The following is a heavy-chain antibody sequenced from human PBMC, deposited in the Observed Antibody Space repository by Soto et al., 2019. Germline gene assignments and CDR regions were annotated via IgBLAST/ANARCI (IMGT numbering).Heavy chain of an antibody. V-gene: IGHV4-30-4*01. CDR3: ARDRRXSNSWSPGDSSFYGLDV. CDR1: GGSITSGDYY. Sequence: PSETLSLTCTVSGGSITSGDYYWNWIRQSPGKGLEWIGHIFYSGTTDYNPSLKSRAAISLDTAKNQVSLELSSVTAADTAVYYCARDRRXSNSWSPGDSSFYGLDVWGQGSTVTVSS. CDR2: IFYSGTT. J-gene: IGHJ6*02. D-gene: IGHD2-2*01.